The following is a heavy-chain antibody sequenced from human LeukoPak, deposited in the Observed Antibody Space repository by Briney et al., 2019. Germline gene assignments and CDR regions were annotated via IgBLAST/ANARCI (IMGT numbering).Heavy chain of an antibody. Sequence: GASVKVSCKASGYRFISNYIQWVRQAPGLGPEWMGWMHPGNGNTRYAEKFQGRVTMTRDTSINTAYMDLNSLRSGDTAVYYCAREGSYCVGGDCYSFDFWGQGTLITVSS. CDR2: MHPGNGNT. D-gene: IGHD2-21*02. V-gene: IGHV1-2*02. CDR1: GYRFISNY. J-gene: IGHJ4*02. CDR3: AREGSYCVGGDCYSFDF.